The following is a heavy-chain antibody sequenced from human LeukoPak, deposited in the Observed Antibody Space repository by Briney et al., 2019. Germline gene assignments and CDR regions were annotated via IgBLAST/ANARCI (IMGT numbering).Heavy chain of an antibody. D-gene: IGHD5-18*01. CDR3: ARRVDTAMAPYFDY. CDR1: GGTFISYA. V-gene: IGHV1-69*13. CDR2: IIPIFGTA. J-gene: IGHJ4*02. Sequence: SVKVSCKASGGTFISYAISWVRQAPGQGLEWMGGIIPIFGTANYAQKFQGRVTITADESTSTAYMELSSLRSEDTAVYYCARRVDTAMAPYFDYWGQGTLVTVSS.